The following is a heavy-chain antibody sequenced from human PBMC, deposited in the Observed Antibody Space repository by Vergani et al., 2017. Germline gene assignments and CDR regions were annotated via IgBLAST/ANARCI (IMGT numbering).Heavy chain of an antibody. V-gene: IGHV4-59*10. J-gene: IGHJ6*03. D-gene: IGHD6-13*01. CDR3: ARVGRDSSSWYYYYYYMDV. Sequence: QVQLQQWGAGLLKPSETLSLTCAVYGGSFSGYYWSWIRQPPGKGLEWIGRIYTSGSTNYNPSLKSRVTMSVDTSKNQFSLKLSSVTAADTAVYYCARVGRDSSSWYYYYYYMDVWGKGTTVTVSS. CDR1: GGSFSGYY. CDR2: IYTSGST.